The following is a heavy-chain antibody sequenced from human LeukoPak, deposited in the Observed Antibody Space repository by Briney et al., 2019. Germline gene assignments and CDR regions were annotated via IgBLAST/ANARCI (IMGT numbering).Heavy chain of an antibody. J-gene: IGHJ4*02. CDR1: GGSISSYY. CDR2: IYYSGST. CDR3: ATDLLTCNGDCLGRSDY. V-gene: IGHV4-59*01. Sequence: SETLSLTCTVSGGSISSYYWSWIRQPPGKGLEWIGYIYYSGSTNYNPSLKSRVTISVDTSKNQFSLKLSSVTAADTAVYYCATDLLTCNGDCLGRSDYWGQGTLVTVSS. D-gene: IGHD2-21*01.